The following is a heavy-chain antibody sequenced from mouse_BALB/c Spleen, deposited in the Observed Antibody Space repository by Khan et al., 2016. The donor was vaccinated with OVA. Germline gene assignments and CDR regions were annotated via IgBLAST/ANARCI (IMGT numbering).Heavy chain of an antibody. CDR2: ILPGNGSI. Sequence: QIQLVQSGAELMKPGASVKISCKATGYTFSNNWIEWVKQRPGHGLEWIGEILPGNGSINYNEKFKDKATFTADTSSNIAYMQLSSLTSEDSAVYYCARYGNYWYFDVWGAGTTVTVSS. J-gene: IGHJ1*01. CDR1: GYTFSNNW. V-gene: IGHV1-9*01. CDR3: ARYGNYWYFDV. D-gene: IGHD2-1*01.